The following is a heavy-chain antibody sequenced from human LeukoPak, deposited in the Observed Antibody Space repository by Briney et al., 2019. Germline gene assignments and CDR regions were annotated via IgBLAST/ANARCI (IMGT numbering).Heavy chain of an antibody. CDR2: ISGSGGST. CDR3: AKGRSSWDYYYYGMDV. Sequence: ETGGSLRLSCAASGFTFSSYAMSWVRQAPGKGLEWVSAISGSGGSTYYADSEKGRFTISRDNSKNTLYLQMNSLRAEDTAVYYCAKGRSSWDYYYYGMDVWGQGTTVTVSS. V-gene: IGHV3-23*01. D-gene: IGHD6-6*01. J-gene: IGHJ6*02. CDR1: GFTFSSYA.